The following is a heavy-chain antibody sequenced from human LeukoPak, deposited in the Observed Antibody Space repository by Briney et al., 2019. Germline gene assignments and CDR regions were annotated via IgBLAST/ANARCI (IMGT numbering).Heavy chain of an antibody. J-gene: IGHJ3*02. V-gene: IGHV3-21*01. CDR1: GFTFSSYS. CDR2: ISSSSSYI. CDR3: ARGLYRRPFANKYYYGSGSRNAFDI. Sequence: GGSLRLSCAASGFTFSSYSMNWVRQAPGKGLEWVSSISSSSSYIYYADSVKGRFTISRDNAKNSLYLQMNSLRAEDTAVYYCARGLYRRPFANKYYYGSGSRNAFDIWGQGTMVTVSS. D-gene: IGHD3-10*01.